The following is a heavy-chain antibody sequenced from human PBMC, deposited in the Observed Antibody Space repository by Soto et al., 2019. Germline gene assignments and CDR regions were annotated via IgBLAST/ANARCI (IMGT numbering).Heavy chain of an antibody. V-gene: IGHV4-34*01. CDR3: ARGGILLWSGEARNNWFDP. J-gene: IGHJ5*02. CDR2: INHSGST. D-gene: IGHD3-10*01. Sequence: QVQLQQWGAGLLKPSETLSLTCAVYGGSFSGYYWSWIRQPPGKGLEWIGEINHSGSTNYNPSLKSRVTIAVDTTKNQFSLKLSSVTAADTAVYYCARGGILLWSGEARNNWFDPWGQGTLVTVSS. CDR1: GGSFSGYY.